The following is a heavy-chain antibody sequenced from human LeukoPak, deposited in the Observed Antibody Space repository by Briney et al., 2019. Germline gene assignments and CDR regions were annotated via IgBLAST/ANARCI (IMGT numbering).Heavy chain of an antibody. CDR3: VRDGGYGHYDY. CDR2: IYHSGRT. Sequence: SQTLSLTCAVSGGSISSGDYSWSWIRQPPGKGLEWIGYIYHSGRTFYNPSLKSRVTISVDTSKNQISLEVTSVTAADTAVYYCVRDGGYGHYDYWGRGTLVTVSS. V-gene: IGHV4-30-2*01. CDR1: GGSISSGDYS. D-gene: IGHD5-18*01. J-gene: IGHJ4*02.